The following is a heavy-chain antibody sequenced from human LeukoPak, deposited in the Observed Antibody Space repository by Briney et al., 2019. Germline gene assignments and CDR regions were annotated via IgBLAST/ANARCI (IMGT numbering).Heavy chain of an antibody. J-gene: IGHJ4*02. D-gene: IGHD4-17*01. CDR1: GGSISSYY. V-gene: IGHV4-4*07. CDR2: IYNSGIT. Sequence: SETLSLTCTVSGGSISSYYWSWIRQPAGKGLKWIGRIYNSGITNYNPSLKSRVIMSMDTSMNQFSLKLRSVTAADTAVYYCARDYGDFPAYYFDYWGQGTLVTVSS. CDR3: ARDYGDFPAYYFDY.